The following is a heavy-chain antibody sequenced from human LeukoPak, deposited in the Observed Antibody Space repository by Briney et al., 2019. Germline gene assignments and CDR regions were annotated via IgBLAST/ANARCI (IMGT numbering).Heavy chain of an antibody. CDR1: GFTFSYAW. CDR3: TSLNVDTAMVTTFRY. J-gene: IGHJ4*02. V-gene: IGHV3-15*01. D-gene: IGHD5-18*01. Sequence: GGSLRLSCAASGFTFSYAWMSWVRQAPGKGLEWVGRIKSKNDGGTTDYAAPVKGRFTISRDDSQNTLYLQMNSLKTEDTAVYFCTSLNVDTAMVTTFRYWSQGTLVTVSS. CDR2: IKSKNDGGTT.